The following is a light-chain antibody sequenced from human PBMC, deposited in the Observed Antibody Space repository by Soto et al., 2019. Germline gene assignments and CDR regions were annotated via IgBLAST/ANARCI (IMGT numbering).Light chain of an antibody. J-gene: IGKJ2*01. CDR2: DAS. Sequence: DIQMTQSPSTVSASVGDGVTITCRASQSISTWLAWYQQKPGKAPNLLIYDASTLESGGPSGFSGSGSGTEFTLTISSLQPDDSATYYCQQYNSYSVTFGQGTKLEIK. V-gene: IGKV1-5*01. CDR1: QSISTW. CDR3: QQYNSYSVT.